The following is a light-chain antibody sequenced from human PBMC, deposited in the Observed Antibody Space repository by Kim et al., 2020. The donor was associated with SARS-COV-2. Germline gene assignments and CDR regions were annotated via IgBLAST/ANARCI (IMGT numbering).Light chain of an antibody. Sequence: SASVGDRVTITCRASQSIGTYLSWYQQKPGKPPTLLIYHTSSLHSGVPSRFSGSGSGTVFTLTISSLQPADFATYYCLQTSTTPSFGPGTKVDIK. CDR2: HTS. V-gene: IGKV1-39*01. CDR1: QSIGTY. J-gene: IGKJ3*01. CDR3: LQTSTTPS.